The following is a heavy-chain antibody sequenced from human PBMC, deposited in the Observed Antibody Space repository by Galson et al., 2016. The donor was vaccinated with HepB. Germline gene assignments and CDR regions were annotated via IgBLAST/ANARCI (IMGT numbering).Heavy chain of an antibody. V-gene: IGHV3-33*01. D-gene: IGHD3/OR15-3a*01. J-gene: IGHJ4*02. CDR1: GFTFSSFG. CDR2: IWYDGTYK. CDR3: ARDVGLNRSFDY. Sequence: SLRLSCAASGFTFSSFGMHWVRQAPGKGLEWVALIWYDGTYKYYADSVKGRFTISRDNSNNTLYLQMNILRAEDTAVYYCARDVGLNRSFDYWGQGTLVTVSS.